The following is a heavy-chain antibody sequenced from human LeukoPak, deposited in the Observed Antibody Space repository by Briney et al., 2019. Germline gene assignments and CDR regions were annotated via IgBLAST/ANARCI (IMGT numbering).Heavy chain of an antibody. CDR2: IIPIFGTA. CDR1: GYTFTSYG. Sequence: SVKVSCKASGYTFTSYGISWVRQAPGQGLEWMGGIIPIFGTANYAQKFQGRVTITADESTSTAYMELSSLRSEDTAVYYCARDHCGGDCPFDYWGQGTLVTVSS. V-gene: IGHV1-69*13. D-gene: IGHD2-21*02. J-gene: IGHJ4*02. CDR3: ARDHCGGDCPFDY.